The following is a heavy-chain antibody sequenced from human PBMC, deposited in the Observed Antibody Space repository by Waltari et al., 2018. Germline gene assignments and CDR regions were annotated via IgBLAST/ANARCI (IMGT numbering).Heavy chain of an antibody. CDR3: ASGRLFDY. V-gene: IGHV4-59*12. J-gene: IGHJ4*02. Sequence: QVQLQESGPGLVKPSETLSLTCTVSGGSISSYYWSWIRQPPGKELEWIVYIYYSGSTNYIPSLKCRVTLSVDTPKNRFSLKLSSVTSADTAVYYCASGRLFDYWGQGTLVTVSS. CDR1: GGSISSYY. CDR2: IYYSGST.